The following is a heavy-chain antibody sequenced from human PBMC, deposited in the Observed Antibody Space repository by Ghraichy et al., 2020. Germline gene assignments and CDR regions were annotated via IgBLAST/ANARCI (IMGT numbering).Heavy chain of an antibody. CDR1: GGSFSGYY. Sequence: SETLSLTCAVYGGSFSGYYWSWIRQPPGKGLEWIGEINHSGSTNYNPSLKSRVTISVDTSKNQFSLKLSSVTAADTAVYYCARIGYSGYGYLDYWGQGTLVTVSS. J-gene: IGHJ4*02. CDR3: ARIGYSGYGYLDY. D-gene: IGHD5-12*01. CDR2: INHSGST. V-gene: IGHV4-34*01.